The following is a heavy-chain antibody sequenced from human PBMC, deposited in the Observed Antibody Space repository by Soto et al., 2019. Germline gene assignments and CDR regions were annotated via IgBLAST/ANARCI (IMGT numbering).Heavy chain of an antibody. CDR1: GFTFSSYG. CDR2: ISYDGSNK. V-gene: IGHV3-30*18. D-gene: IGHD2-2*01. Sequence: SLRLSCAASGFTFSSYGMHWVRQAPGKGLEWVAVISYDGSNKYYADSVKGRFTISRDNSKNTLYLQMNSLRAEDTAVYYCANNPGEYQLLPEVYFQHWGQGTLVTVSS. J-gene: IGHJ1*01. CDR3: ANNPGEYQLLPEVYFQH.